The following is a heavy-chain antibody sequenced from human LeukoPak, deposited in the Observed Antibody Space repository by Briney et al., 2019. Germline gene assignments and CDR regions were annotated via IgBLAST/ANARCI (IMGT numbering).Heavy chain of an antibody. CDR2: IKQDGSEK. V-gene: IGHV3-7*01. CDR3: ARDLATKNYYYMDV. CDR1: GFTFSSYW. J-gene: IGHJ6*03. Sequence: GGSLRLSCAASGFTFSSYWMSWVRQAPGKGLEWVANIKQDGSEKYYVDSVKGRFTISRDNAKNSLYLQMNSLRAEDTAVYYCARDLATKNYYYMDVWSKGTTVTVSS. D-gene: IGHD5-12*01.